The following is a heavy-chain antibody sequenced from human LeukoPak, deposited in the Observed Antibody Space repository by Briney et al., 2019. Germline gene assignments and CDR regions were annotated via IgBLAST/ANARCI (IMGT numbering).Heavy chain of an antibody. V-gene: IGHV5-51*01. CDR2: IYPGDSDT. CDR1: GYSFTSYW. J-gene: IGHJ5*02. CDR3: ARGGRAAAGTAFFDP. D-gene: IGHD6-13*01. Sequence: GESLKISCKGSGYSFTSYWIGWVRQMPGKGLEWMGIIYPGDSDTRYSPSFQGQVTISADKSISTAYLQWSSLKASDTAMYYCARGGRAAAGTAFFDPWGQGTLVTVSS.